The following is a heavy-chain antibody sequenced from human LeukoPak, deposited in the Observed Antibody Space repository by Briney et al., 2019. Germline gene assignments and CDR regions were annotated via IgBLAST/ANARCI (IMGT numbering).Heavy chain of an antibody. CDR3: ARDPKNYDSSGYGDAFDM. J-gene: IGHJ3*02. CDR1: GFTFSSYG. V-gene: IGHV3-30*02. D-gene: IGHD3-22*01. CDR2: IRYDGSNK. Sequence: GGSLRLSCAASGFTFSSYGMHWVRQVPGKGLEGVAFIRYDGSNKYYADSVKGRFTISRDNSKNTLYLQMNSLRAEDTAVYYCARDPKNYDSSGYGDAFDMWGQGTMVTVSS.